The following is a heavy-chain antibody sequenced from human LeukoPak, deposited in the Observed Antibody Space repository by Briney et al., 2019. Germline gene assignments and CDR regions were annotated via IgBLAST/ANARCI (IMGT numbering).Heavy chain of an antibody. Sequence: GGSPRLTCAASGFAFNTYSIDWVRQAPGKGLEWFSYISSSSSNIYYADSVMGRFTISRDNANNLVFLQMNSLRAEDTAVYYCARVGRSGYSLDYWGQGTLVTVSS. J-gene: IGHJ4*02. D-gene: IGHD3-3*01. CDR3: ARVGRSGYSLDY. CDR2: ISSSSSNI. CDR1: GFAFNTYS. V-gene: IGHV3-48*04.